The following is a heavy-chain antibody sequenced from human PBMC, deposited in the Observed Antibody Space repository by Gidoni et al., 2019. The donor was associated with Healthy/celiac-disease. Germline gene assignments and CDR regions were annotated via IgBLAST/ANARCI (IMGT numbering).Heavy chain of an antibody. CDR1: GGSISSSSYY. J-gene: IGHJ4*02. Sequence: QLQLQESGPGLVKPSETLSLTCTVSGGSISSSSYYWGWIRQPPGKGLEWIGSIYYSGSTYYNPSLKSRVTISVDTSKNQFSLKLSSVTAADTAVYYCASLDYGDYVLGYYFDYWGQGTLVTVSS. CDR3: ASLDYGDYVLGYYFDY. D-gene: IGHD4-17*01. CDR2: IYYSGST. V-gene: IGHV4-39*01.